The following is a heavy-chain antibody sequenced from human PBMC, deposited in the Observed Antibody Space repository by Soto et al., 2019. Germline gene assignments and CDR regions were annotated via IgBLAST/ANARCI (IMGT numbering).Heavy chain of an antibody. V-gene: IGHV4-4*07. CDR3: ARDYYGSGSYPDY. CDR1: GGSISSYY. D-gene: IGHD3-10*01. CDR2: IYTSGST. J-gene: IGHJ4*02. Sequence: SATLSLTCPVSGGSISSYYGSWIRQPAGKGLEWIGRIYTSGSTNYNPSLKSRVTMSVDTSKNQFSLKLSSVTAADTAVYYCARDYYGSGSYPDYWGQGTLVTVSS.